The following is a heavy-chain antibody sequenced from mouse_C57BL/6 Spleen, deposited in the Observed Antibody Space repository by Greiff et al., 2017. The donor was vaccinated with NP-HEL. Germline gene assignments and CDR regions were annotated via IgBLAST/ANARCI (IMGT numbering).Heavy chain of an antibody. Sequence: QVHVKQSGAELVKPGASVKLSCKASGYTFTSYWMHWVKQRPGRGLEWIGRIDPNSGGTKYNEKFKSKATLTVDKPSSTAYMQLSSLTSEDSAVYYCAREYYYGSSWYYFDYWGQGTTLTVSS. D-gene: IGHD1-1*01. CDR1: GYTFTSYW. V-gene: IGHV1-72*01. CDR3: AREYYYGSSWYYFDY. CDR2: IDPNSGGT. J-gene: IGHJ2*01.